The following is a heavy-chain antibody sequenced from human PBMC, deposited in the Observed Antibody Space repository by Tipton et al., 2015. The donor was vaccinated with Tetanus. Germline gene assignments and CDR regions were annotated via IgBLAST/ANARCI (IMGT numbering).Heavy chain of an antibody. D-gene: IGHD2-15*01. J-gene: IGHJ4*02. CDR2: INAGNGNT. CDR3: ARVFCSGGSCYSDY. CDR1: GYTFTSYA. V-gene: IGHV1-3*01. Sequence: SCAASGYTFTSYAMHWVRQAPGQRLEWMGWINAGNGNTKYSQKFQGRVTITRDTSASTAYMELSSLRSEDTAVYYCARVFCSGGSCYSDYWGQGTLVTVSS.